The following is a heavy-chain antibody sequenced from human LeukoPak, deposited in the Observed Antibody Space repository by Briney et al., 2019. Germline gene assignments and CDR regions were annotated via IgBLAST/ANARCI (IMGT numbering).Heavy chain of an antibody. D-gene: IGHD6-13*01. CDR1: GYTFTSYG. V-gene: IGHV1-18*01. CDR2: ISAYNGNT. CDR3: ASGRSWYSYYFDY. J-gene: IGHJ4*02. Sequence: GASVKVSCKASGYTFTSYGISWVRQARGEGLERMGWISAYNGNTNYAQKPQGRVTMTTDTSTSTAYMELRSLRSDDTAVYYCASGRSWYSYYFDYWGQGTLVTVSS.